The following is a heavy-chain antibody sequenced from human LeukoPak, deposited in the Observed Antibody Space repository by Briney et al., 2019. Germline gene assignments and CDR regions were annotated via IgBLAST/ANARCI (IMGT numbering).Heavy chain of an antibody. CDR1: GFTFSSYA. CDR2: ISGSGGST. D-gene: IGHD3-22*01. V-gene: IGHV3-23*01. Sequence: PGGSLRLSCAASGFTFSSYAMSWVRQAPGKGLEWVSAISGSGGSTYYADSVKGRFTISRDNSKNTLYLQMNSLRAEDTAVYYCAKDRYYYDSSGYYYGYWGQGTLVTVSS. CDR3: AKDRYYYDSSGYYYGY. J-gene: IGHJ4*02.